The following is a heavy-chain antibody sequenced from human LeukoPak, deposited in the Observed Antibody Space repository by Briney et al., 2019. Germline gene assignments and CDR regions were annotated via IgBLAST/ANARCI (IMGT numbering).Heavy chain of an antibody. V-gene: IGHV3-15*01. CDR1: GFTFSNAW. Sequence: GGSLRLSCAASGFTFSNAWMSWVRQAPGKGLEWVGRIKSNTDGGTTDFAAPVKGRFTISRHDSKNTLYLQMNSLKTEDTAVYYCTSLLWFGEGFDYWGQGTLVTVSS. CDR2: IKSNTDGGTT. CDR3: TSLLWFGEGFDY. J-gene: IGHJ4*02. D-gene: IGHD3-10*01.